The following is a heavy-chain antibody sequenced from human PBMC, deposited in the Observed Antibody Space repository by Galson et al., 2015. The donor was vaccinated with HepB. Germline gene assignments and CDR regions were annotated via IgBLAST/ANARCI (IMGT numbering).Heavy chain of an antibody. V-gene: IGHV1-18*01. J-gene: IGHJ5*02. CDR2: IGPYNRDT. D-gene: IGHD2-15*01. CDR3: ARGALVVVINATQNNWFDP. Sequence: SVKVSCKASGYTFSSYSITWVRQAPGQGLEWVGWIGPYNRDTNYARKLQGRVTMTTDTSTSTAYMELRSLRSDDTAVYYCARGALVVVINATQNNWFDPWGQGTPLTVSS. CDR1: GYTFSSYS.